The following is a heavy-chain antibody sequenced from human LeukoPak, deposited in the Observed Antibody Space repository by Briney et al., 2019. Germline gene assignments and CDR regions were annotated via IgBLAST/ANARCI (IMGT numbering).Heavy chain of an antibody. CDR1: GFTFSSYG. J-gene: IGHJ3*02. CDR2: ISDSGSNT. CDR3: AKNSGMGGGAFDI. Sequence: GGSLRLSCAASGFTFSSYGMNWVRQAPGKGLEWVSAISDSGSNTYYADSVRGRFTISRDNSKNTLYLQMNSLRAEDTAVYYCAKNSGMGGGAFDIWGQGTMVTVSS. V-gene: IGHV3-23*01. D-gene: IGHD1-26*01.